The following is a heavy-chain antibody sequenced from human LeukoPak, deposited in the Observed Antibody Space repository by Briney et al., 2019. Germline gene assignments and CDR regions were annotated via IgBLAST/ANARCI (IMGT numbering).Heavy chain of an antibody. CDR2: INPNNGGT. J-gene: IGHJ3*02. CDR1: RYTFTTYY. V-gene: IGHV1-2*07. Sequence: ASVKVSCKASRYTFTTYYIHWVRQAPGQGLEWVGWINPNNGGTNFAHKFKGRVTMTRDTSISTAHMEMRWLRSDDTAVYYCARGDTFDAFDIWGQGTMVTVSS. CDR3: ARGDTFDAFDI. D-gene: IGHD2/OR15-2a*01.